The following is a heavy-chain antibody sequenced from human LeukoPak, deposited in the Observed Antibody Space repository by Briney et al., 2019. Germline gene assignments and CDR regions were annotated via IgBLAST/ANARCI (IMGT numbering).Heavy chain of an antibody. CDR3: ARDLGSGSYHPFDY. CDR2: INPNSGDT. J-gene: IGHJ4*02. V-gene: IGHV1-2*02. D-gene: IGHD3-10*01. Sequence: ASVKVSCKASGYTFTDYYMHWVRQAPGQGLEWLGWINPNSGDTSYAQKFQGRVTMTRDTSISTAYMELSRLRSDDTAMYYCARDLGSGSYHPFDYWGQGTLVTVSS. CDR1: GYTFTDYY.